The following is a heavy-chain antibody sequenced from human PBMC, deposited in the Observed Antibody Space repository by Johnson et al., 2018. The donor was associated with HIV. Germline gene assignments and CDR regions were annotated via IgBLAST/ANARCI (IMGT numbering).Heavy chain of an antibody. D-gene: IGHD1-14*01. Sequence: DSVKGRFTVSRDNSKNTLYLQMNSLRAEDTAVYYCARAFGSAFDIWGQGTMVTVSS. J-gene: IGHJ3*02. V-gene: IGHV3-11*05. CDR3: ARAFGSAFDI.